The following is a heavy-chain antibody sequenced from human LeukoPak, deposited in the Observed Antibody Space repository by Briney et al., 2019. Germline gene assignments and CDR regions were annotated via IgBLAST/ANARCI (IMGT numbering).Heavy chain of an antibody. CDR3: ASSSGYPPDAFDI. J-gene: IGHJ3*02. CDR1: EFSVGSNY. Sequence: GGSLRLSCAASEFSVGSNYMTWVRQAPGKGLEWVSLIYSGGSTYYADSVKGRFTISRDNSKNTLYLQMNSLRAEDTAVYYCASSSGYPPDAFDIWGQGTMVTVSS. V-gene: IGHV3-66*01. D-gene: IGHD3-22*01. CDR2: IYSGGST.